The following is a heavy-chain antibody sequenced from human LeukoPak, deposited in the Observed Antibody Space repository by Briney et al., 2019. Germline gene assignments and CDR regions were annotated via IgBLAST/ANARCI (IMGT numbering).Heavy chain of an antibody. J-gene: IGHJ4*02. CDR3: VRGVGVSRFNYLDS. D-gene: IGHD6-13*01. V-gene: IGHV3-33*01. Sequence: GGSLRLSCAASGFTFSSFDMHWVRQAPGKGLEWVAVIWYDASNKYYADSVKGRFTISRDNSKNTLYLQMNSLRDDDTAVYYCVRGVGVSRFNYLDSWGQGTLVIVSS. CDR1: GFTFSSFD. CDR2: IWYDASNK.